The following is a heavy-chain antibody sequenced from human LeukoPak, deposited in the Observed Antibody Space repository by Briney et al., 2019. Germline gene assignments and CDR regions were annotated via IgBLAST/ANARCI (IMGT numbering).Heavy chain of an antibody. D-gene: IGHD4-17*01. V-gene: IGHV1-8*03. J-gene: IGHJ4*02. Sequence: ASVKVSCKASGYTFTRYDINWVRQATGQGLEWMGWINPNSGNRGYAQKFQGRVTITRDTSINTAYMELSSLRPDDTAVYYCARANGDLDYWGQGTLVTVSS. CDR1: GYTFTRYD. CDR3: ARANGDLDY. CDR2: INPNSGNR.